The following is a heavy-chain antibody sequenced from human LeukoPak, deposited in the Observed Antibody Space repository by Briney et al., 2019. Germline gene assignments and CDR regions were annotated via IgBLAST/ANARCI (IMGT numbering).Heavy chain of an antibody. Sequence: ASVKVSCKASGYTFISYDINWVRQATGQGLEWMGWMNPNSGNTGYAQKFQGRVTMTRNTSISTAYMELRSLRSEDTAVYYCARVVTMVRENWFDPWGQGTLVTVSS. J-gene: IGHJ5*02. CDR1: GYTFISYD. CDR3: ARVVTMVRENWFDP. V-gene: IGHV1-8*01. CDR2: MNPNSGNT. D-gene: IGHD3-10*01.